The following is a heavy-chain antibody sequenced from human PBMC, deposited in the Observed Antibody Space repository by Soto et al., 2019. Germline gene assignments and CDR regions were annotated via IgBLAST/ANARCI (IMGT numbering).Heavy chain of an antibody. J-gene: IGHJ4*02. CDR3: ARSYDILTGYAPDY. V-gene: IGHV1-18*04. CDR1: GYTFTSYG. D-gene: IGHD3-9*01. Sequence: QVQLVQSGAEVKKPGASVKVSCKASGYTFTSYGISWVRQAPGQGREWMGWISAYKGNTNYAQKLQGRVTMATDACTSTAYMELRSLRSDDTAVYYCARSYDILTGYAPDYWGQGTLVTVSS. CDR2: ISAYKGNT.